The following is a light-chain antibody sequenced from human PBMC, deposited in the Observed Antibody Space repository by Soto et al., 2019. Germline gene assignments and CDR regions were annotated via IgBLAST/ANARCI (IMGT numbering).Light chain of an antibody. V-gene: IGKV3-11*01. CDR2: DAS. CDR1: QSVTSH. J-gene: IGKJ4*01. Sequence: EIVLTQSPATLSLSPGERATLSCRASQSVTSHLAWFQQRPGQAPRLLLYDASNRATGVPARFSGSGSGTDFTLTISSLEPEDCAFYYCQQRSKWPLTFGGGTKVEIK. CDR3: QQRSKWPLT.